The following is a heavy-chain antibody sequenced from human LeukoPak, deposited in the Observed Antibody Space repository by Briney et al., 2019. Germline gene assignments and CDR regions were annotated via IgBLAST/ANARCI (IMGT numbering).Heavy chain of an antibody. CDR2: ISSSSSYI. CDR3: ASESGYSYECQGD. CDR1: GFTFSSYS. J-gene: IGHJ4*02. V-gene: IGHV3-21*01. D-gene: IGHD5-18*01. Sequence: PGGSLRLSCAASGFTFSSYSMNWVRQAPGKGLEWVSSISSSSSYIYYADPVKGRFTISRDNAKNSLYLQMNSLRAEDTAVYYCASESGYSYECQGDWGQGTLVTVSS.